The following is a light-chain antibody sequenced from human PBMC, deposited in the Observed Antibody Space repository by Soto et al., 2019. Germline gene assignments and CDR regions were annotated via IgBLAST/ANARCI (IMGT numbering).Light chain of an antibody. CDR1: SSNIGAGSD. CDR2: GNI. CDR3: QSYDSSLSASYV. Sequence: QSVLTQPPSVSGAPGQRVTISCTGSSSNIGAGSDVNWYQQLPGTAPKLLIYGNINRPSGVPDRFSASKSGTSASLAITGLQAEDEDDYYCQSYDSSLSASYVFGTGTKLTVL. V-gene: IGLV1-40*01. J-gene: IGLJ1*01.